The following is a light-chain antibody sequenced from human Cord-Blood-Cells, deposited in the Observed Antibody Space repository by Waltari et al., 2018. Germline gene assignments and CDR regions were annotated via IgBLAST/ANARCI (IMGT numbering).Light chain of an antibody. J-gene: IGKJ3*01. V-gene: IGKV1-39*01. CDR2: AAS. Sequence: DIQMTQSPSSLSASVGDRVTITCRASQSISSYLNWYQQKPRKAPKLLIYAASSLQSGVPSRFSGSGFGTDFTLTISSLQPEDFATYYCQQSYSTPFTFGPGTKVDIK. CDR3: QQSYSTPFT. CDR1: QSISSY.